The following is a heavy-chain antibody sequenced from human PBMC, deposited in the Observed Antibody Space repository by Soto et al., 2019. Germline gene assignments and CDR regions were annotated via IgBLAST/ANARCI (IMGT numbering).Heavy chain of an antibody. V-gene: IGHV3-23*01. D-gene: IGHD3-22*01. J-gene: IGHJ4*02. CDR2: ISGSGGST. CDR3: AKDSSGYPGGYFDY. CDR1: GFTFGGYA. Sequence: GGSLRLSCAASGFTFGGYAVSWVRQAPGKGLEWVSAISGSGGSTYYADSVKGRFTISRDNSKNTLYLQMNSLRAEDTAVYYYAKDSSGYPGGYFDYWGQGTLVTVSS.